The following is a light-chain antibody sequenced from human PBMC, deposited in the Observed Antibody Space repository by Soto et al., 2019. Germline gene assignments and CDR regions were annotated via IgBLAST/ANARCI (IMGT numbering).Light chain of an antibody. CDR3: YQYGSTPPT. Sequence: AMTQSPSTRSVSPGERPTLSCRASQSITSNLAWYQQKPGQAPRPLLYGASTRATGIPARFSGSGSGTDFTLTNSRLEPEDFVVFYCYQYGSTPPTFGQGTQVDIK. J-gene: IGKJ1*01. V-gene: IGKV3-15*01. CDR1: QSITSN. CDR2: GAS.